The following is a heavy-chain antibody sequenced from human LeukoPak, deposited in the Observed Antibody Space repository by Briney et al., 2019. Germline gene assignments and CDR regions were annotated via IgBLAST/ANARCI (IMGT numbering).Heavy chain of an antibody. J-gene: IGHJ2*01. V-gene: IGHV4-59*01. Sequence: KPXXTLSLTCTVSGVSISSYYWSWIRPPPGKGLEWIGYIYYSGSTNYNPSLKRRVTISVDKAKNHLYMKMSSVTAADTAVYYCARDKVNWYFDLWGRGTLVTVSS. CDR3: ARDKVNWYFDL. CDR2: IYYSGST. CDR1: GVSISSYY.